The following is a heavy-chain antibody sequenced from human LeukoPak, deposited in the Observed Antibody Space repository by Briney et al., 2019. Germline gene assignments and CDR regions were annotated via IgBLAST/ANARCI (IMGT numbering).Heavy chain of an antibody. Sequence: GGSLRLSYAASEFIFSNYAMTWVRQAPGKGLEWVSSISGSGATTYYADSVKGRFTISRDNSKNTLFLQFNSLRAEDTAVYYCAKDKATVAAKGPFDYWGQGTLVTVS. D-gene: IGHD2-15*01. CDR3: AKDKATVAAKGPFDY. V-gene: IGHV3-23*01. J-gene: IGHJ4*02. CDR2: ISGSGATT. CDR1: EFIFSNYA.